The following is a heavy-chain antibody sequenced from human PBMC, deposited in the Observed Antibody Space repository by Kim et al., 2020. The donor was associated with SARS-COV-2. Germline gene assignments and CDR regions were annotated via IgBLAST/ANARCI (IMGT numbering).Heavy chain of an antibody. CDR3: ARDRARYYDSSGYYCY. CDR2: ISYDGSNK. J-gene: IGHJ4*02. D-gene: IGHD3-22*01. CDR1: GFTFSSYA. Sequence: GGSLRLSCAASGFTFSSYAMHWVRQAPGKGLEWVAVISYDGSNKYYADSVKGRITISRDNSKNTLYLQMNSLRAEDTAVYYCARDRARYYDSSGYYCYWGQGTLVTVSS. V-gene: IGHV3-30-3*01.